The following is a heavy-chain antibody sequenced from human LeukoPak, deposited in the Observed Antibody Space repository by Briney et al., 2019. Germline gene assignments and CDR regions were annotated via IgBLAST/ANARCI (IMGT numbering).Heavy chain of an antibody. CDR1: GGTFSSYA. J-gene: IGHJ6*03. CDR3: ARVGIAARPLTYYYYYYMDV. D-gene: IGHD6-6*01. Sequence: SVKVSCKASGGTFSSYAISWVRQAPRQGLEWMGGIIPIFGTANYAQKSQGRVTITADKSTSTAYMELSSLRSEDTAVYYCARVGIAARPLTYYYYYYMDVWGKGTTVTVSS. CDR2: IIPIFGTA. V-gene: IGHV1-69*06.